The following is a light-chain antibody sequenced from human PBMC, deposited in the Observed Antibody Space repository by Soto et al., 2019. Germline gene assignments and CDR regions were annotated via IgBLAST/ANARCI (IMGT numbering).Light chain of an antibody. CDR1: QSVSSK. J-gene: IGKJ4*01. V-gene: IGKV3D-15*01. CDR2: GAS. CDR3: QQYGSSPLT. Sequence: TVMTQSPATLSVSPGERATLSCWASQSVSSKLAWYQQKPGQAPRLLIYGASTRATGIPARFSGSGSGTEFTLTISSLQSEDFAVYYCQQYGSSPLTFGGGTKVDIK.